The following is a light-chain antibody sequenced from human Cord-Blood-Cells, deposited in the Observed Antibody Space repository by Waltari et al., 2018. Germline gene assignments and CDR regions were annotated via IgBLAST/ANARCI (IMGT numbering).Light chain of an antibody. J-gene: IGLJ3*02. V-gene: IGLV2-8*01. CDR2: EVS. Sequence: QSALTQPPSASGSPGTSVPIPCTGTSSYVGGYNYVSWYKQHPGKAPKLMIYEVSKRPSGVPDRFSGSKSGNTASLTVSGLQAEDEADYYCSSYAGSNNLVFGGGTKLTVL. CDR3: SSYAGSNNLV. CDR1: SSYVGGYNY.